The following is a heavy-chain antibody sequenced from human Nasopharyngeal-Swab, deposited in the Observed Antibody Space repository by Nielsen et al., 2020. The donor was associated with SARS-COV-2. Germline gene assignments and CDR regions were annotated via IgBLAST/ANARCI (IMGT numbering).Heavy chain of an antibody. CDR2: IYSGGST. J-gene: IGHJ3*02. Sequence: WIRQPPGKGLEWVSVIYSGGSTYYADSVKGRFTISRDNSKNTLFLQMNSLRAEDTAVYYCARDQGWERGWGIIPPGAFDIWGQGTMVTVSS. V-gene: IGHV3-53*01. CDR3: ARDQGWERGWGIIPPGAFDI. D-gene: IGHD3-16*02.